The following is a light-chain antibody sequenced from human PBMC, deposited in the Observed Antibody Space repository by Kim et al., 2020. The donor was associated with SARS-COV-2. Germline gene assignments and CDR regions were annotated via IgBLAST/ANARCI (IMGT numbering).Light chain of an antibody. V-gene: IGKV3-11*01. J-gene: IGKJ4*01. CDR3: QQRRTWPLT. CDR1: QCIGDW. Sequence: CSPRERATLSCRSCQCIGDWLAWYHQRSGQAPRLLIYDASIRATGIPARFSGSGSGTDFTLTISSLEPEDFAVYYCQQRRTWPLTFGGGTKVDIK. CDR2: DAS.